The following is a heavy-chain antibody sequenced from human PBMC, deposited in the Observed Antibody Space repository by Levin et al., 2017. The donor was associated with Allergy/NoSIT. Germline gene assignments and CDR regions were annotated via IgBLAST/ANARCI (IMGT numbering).Heavy chain of an antibody. J-gene: IGHJ6*02. Sequence: KPSETLSLTCSVSGGSVSIGTYYWSWIRRPPGKGLEWIGYINYRGVTKYNPSLKSRVTISVDTSKNEFSLKVTSVTAADTAVYYCARNRIIVSGGNDYYYGMDVWGQGTTVTVSS. CDR2: INYRGVT. D-gene: IGHD5/OR15-5a*01. CDR1: GGSVSIGTYY. CDR3: ARNRIIVSGGNDYYYGMDV. V-gene: IGHV4-61*01.